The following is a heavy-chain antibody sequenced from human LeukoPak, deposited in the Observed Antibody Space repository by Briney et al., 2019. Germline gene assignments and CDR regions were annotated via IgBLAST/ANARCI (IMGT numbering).Heavy chain of an antibody. Sequence: GGSLRLSCTASGFTFSSYWMHWVRQAPGKGLVWISRINGDGTATSYADSVKGRFTISRDNSKNTLYLQMNSLRAEDTAVYYCAKDLHDIVVVPAAYISGWFDPWGQGTLVTVSS. CDR3: AKDLHDIVVVPAAYISGWFDP. CDR2: INGDGTAT. J-gene: IGHJ5*02. CDR1: GFTFSSYW. D-gene: IGHD2-2*01. V-gene: IGHV3-74*01.